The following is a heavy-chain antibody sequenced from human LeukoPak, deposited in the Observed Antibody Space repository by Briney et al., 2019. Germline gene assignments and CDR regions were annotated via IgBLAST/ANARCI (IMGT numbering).Heavy chain of an antibody. CDR1: GYTFTSYG. CDR3: ARDGPDSSSWYFFNWFDP. D-gene: IGHD6-13*01. CDR2: ISAYNGNT. J-gene: IGHJ5*02. Sequence: ASVKVSCKASGYTFTSYGISWVRQAPGQGLEWMGWISAYNGNTNYAQKLQGRVTMTTDTSTSTAYMELRSLRSDDTAVYYCARDGPDSSSWYFFNWFDPWGQGTLVTVSS. V-gene: IGHV1-18*01.